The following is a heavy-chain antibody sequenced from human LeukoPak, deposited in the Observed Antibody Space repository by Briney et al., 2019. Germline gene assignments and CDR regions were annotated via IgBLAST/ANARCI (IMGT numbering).Heavy chain of an antibody. Sequence: SETLSLTCTVSGGSINNYYWSWIRQPAGKGLEWIGRIYTRGSTNYNPSLKSRVTISLDTSKKQFSLTLISVTAADTAVYYCAVEGGQQLVRAHYWGQGTLVTVSS. D-gene: IGHD6-13*01. CDR3: AVEGGQQLVRAHY. V-gene: IGHV4-4*07. CDR2: IYTRGST. CDR1: GGSINNYY. J-gene: IGHJ4*02.